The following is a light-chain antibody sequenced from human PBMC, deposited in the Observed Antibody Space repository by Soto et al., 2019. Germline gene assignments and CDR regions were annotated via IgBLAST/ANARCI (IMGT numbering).Light chain of an antibody. CDR3: QQANSFPLT. V-gene: IGKV3-11*01. CDR2: DIF. J-gene: IGKJ4*01. CDR1: QSVSSS. Sequence: ELVLTQSPATLSLSPGERDTLSCRASQSVSSSLAWYQQKPGQAPRLLIYDIFTRATGVPTRISGSGSGTEFTLTISSLQPEDFATYYCQQANSFPLTFGGGTKVDIK.